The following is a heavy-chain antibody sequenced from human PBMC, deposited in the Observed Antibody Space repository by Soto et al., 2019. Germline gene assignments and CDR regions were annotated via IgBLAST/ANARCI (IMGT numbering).Heavy chain of an antibody. Sequence: ASVKVSCKASGYTFTSYAMHWVRQAPGQRLEWMGWINAGNGNTKYSQKFQGRVTITRDTSASTAYMELSSLRSEDTAVYYCARVNCGGVCYPPGYYYMDVWGKGTTLIVSS. V-gene: IGHV1-3*01. D-gene: IGHD2-21*01. J-gene: IGHJ6*03. CDR1: GYTFTSYA. CDR2: INAGNGNT. CDR3: ARVNCGGVCYPPGYYYMDV.